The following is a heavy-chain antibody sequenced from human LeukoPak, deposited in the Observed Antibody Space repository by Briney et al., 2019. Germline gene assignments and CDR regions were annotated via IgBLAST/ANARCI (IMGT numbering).Heavy chain of an antibody. D-gene: IGHD4-17*01. V-gene: IGHV4-39*01. J-gene: IGHJ4*02. CDR2: IYYSGST. Sequence: SETLSLTCTVSGGSISSSSYYWGWIRQPPRKGLEWIGSIYYSGSTYYNPSLKSRVTISVDTSKNQFSLKLSSVTAADTAVYYCASILYGDLDYWGQGTLVTVSS. CDR1: GGSISSSSYY. CDR3: ASILYGDLDY.